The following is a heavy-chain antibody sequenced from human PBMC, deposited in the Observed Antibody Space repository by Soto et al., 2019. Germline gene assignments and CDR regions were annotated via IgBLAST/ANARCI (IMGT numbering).Heavy chain of an antibody. D-gene: IGHD6-19*01. V-gene: IGHV3-30-3*01. Sequence: QVQLVESGGGVVQPGRSLRLSCAASGFSFSSCAMHWVRQAPGKGLEWVAVVSHDGSNKYYADSVKGRVTISRDNSINTVYLQMNSLRAEDTAVYYCARVSIAVAGIAYYFDYWGQGTLVTHSS. CDR3: ARVSIAVAGIAYYFDY. J-gene: IGHJ4*02. CDR2: VSHDGSNK. CDR1: GFSFSSCA.